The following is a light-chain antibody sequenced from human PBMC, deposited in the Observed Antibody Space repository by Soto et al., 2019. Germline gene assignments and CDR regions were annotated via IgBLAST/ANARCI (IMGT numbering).Light chain of an antibody. J-gene: IGKJ1*01. CDR3: MQGSHWPPWT. V-gene: IGKV2-30*01. Sequence: DVVMTQSPLSLPVTLGQPASISCRSSQSLLTSDGNSYLNWFHQRPGQSPRRLIYKVSNRDSGVPDRFSGSGSGTDFTLKSSRVEADDVGVYYCMQGSHWPPWTFGQGTKVEIK. CDR1: QSLLTSDGNSY. CDR2: KVS.